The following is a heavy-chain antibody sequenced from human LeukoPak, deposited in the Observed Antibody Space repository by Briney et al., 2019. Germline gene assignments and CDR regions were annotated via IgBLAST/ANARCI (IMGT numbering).Heavy chain of an antibody. CDR3: AVDSFDY. Sequence: PGGSLRPSCAASGFTFSSYWMHWVRQAPEKGLVWVSRINSDGSSTNYADSVKGRFTISRDNAKNTLYLQMDSLRAEDTAVYYCAVDSFDYWGQGTLVTVSS. CDR2: INSDGSST. V-gene: IGHV3-74*01. J-gene: IGHJ4*02. CDR1: GFTFSSYW. D-gene: IGHD3/OR15-3a*01.